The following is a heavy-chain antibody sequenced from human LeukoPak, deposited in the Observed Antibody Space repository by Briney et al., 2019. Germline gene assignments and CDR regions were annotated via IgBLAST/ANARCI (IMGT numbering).Heavy chain of an antibody. V-gene: IGHV4-39*07. CDR2: IYYSGST. J-gene: IGHJ4*02. D-gene: IGHD1-20*01. CDR1: GGCISSSSYY. Sequence: SETLSLTCTVSGGCISSSSYYWGWIRQPPGEGLKWIGSIYYSGSTYYNPSLKSRVTISVDTSKNQFSLKLSSVTAADTAVHYCARYGITGTNVDYWGQGTLVTVSS. CDR3: ARYGITGTNVDY.